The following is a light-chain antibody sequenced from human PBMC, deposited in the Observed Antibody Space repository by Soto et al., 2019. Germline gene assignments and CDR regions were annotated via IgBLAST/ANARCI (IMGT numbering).Light chain of an antibody. CDR3: CSYAGGYTFV. J-gene: IGLJ1*01. V-gene: IGLV2-11*01. CDR2: DVT. Sequence: QSVLAQPRSVSGSPGQSVTISCTGTSNYIGDYHYVSWYQQHPGKAPKLMIFDVTKRPSGVPDRFSGSKSGNTASLTISGLPAEDDADYYCCSYAGGYTFVFGTGTKLTVL. CDR1: SNYIGDYHY.